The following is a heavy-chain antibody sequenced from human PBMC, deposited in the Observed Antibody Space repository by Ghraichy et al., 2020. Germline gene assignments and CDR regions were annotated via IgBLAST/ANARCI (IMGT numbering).Heavy chain of an antibody. D-gene: IGHD6-19*01. V-gene: IGHV3-7*02. J-gene: IGHJ4*02. CDR3: ARWGYSSDWYYFDY. CDR1: GFTFSNNW. CDR2: IKQDGSAK. Sequence: GGSLRLSCAASGFTFSNNWMSWVRQAPGKGLEWVANIKQDGSAKYYVDSVKGRFTISRDNAKNSLYLQMNSLRAVDTAFYYCARWGYSSDWYYFDYWGQGTLVTVSS.